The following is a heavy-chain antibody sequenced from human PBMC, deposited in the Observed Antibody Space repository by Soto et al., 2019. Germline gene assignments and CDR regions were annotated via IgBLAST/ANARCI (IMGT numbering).Heavy chain of an antibody. CDR3: ARMWYNWNPSDY. CDR2: IKQDGSEK. J-gene: IGHJ4*02. Sequence: PGGSLRLSCAASGFTFSSFWMSWVRQAPGKGLEWVANIKQDGSEKYYVDNEKGRITITRDNAKNSLYLQMNSLRAEDTAVYYCARMWYNWNPSDYWGQGT. V-gene: IGHV3-7*01. CDR1: GFTFSSFW. D-gene: IGHD1-20*01.